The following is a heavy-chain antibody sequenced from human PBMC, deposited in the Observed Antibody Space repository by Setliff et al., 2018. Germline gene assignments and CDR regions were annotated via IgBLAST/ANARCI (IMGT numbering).Heavy chain of an antibody. J-gene: IGHJ5*01. CDR2: IWDDGVKK. D-gene: IGHD3-16*01. CDR1: GFTFSTYR. CDR3: ARDLGNWFDP. V-gene: IGHV3-33*08. Sequence: GGSLRLSCAASGFTFSTYRMHWVRQAPGKGLEWVAVIWDDGVKKYHADSVKGRFTISRDNSKNTVYLQMNNLRADDTAIYYCARDLGNWFDPWGQGTLVTVSS.